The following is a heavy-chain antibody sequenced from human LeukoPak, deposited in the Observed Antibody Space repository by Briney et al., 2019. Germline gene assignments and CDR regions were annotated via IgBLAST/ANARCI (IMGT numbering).Heavy chain of an antibody. CDR1: GYSFTSYW. J-gene: IGHJ4*02. V-gene: IGHV5-51*01. Sequence: GESLKISCKGSGYSFTSYWIGWVRQMPGKGLEWMGIIYPGDSDTRYSPSFQGQVTISADKSISTAYLQWSSLKAPDTAMYYCARIKDYDFWSGYYRPHYFDYWGQGTLVTVSS. CDR3: ARIKDYDFWSGYYRPHYFDY. CDR2: IYPGDSDT. D-gene: IGHD3-3*01.